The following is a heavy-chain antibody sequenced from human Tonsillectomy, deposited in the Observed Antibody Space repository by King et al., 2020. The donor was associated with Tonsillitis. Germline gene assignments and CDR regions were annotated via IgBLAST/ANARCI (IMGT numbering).Heavy chain of an antibody. CDR1: GGSISSGSYY. CDR2: IYYIGCT. CDR3: ARHPPGKSDGVMNDWFDT. J-gene: IGHJ5*02. D-gene: IGHD3-16*01. V-gene: IGHV4-39*01. Sequence: LQLQESGPGLVKPSETLSLNCTVSGGSISSGSYYWGWIRQPPGRGPEWIGSIYYIGCTYYNPSLRSRVTISVDTSKNQFSLKLSSVTAADTGVYYCARHPPGKSDGVMNDWFDTWGQGTLAT.